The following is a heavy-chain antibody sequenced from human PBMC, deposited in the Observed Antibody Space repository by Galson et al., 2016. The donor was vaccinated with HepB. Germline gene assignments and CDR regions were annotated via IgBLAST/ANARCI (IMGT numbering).Heavy chain of an antibody. D-gene: IGHD3/OR15-3a*01. CDR1: GFTFSSYA. J-gene: IGHJ4*02. V-gene: IGHV3-13*04. Sequence: SLRLSCAASGFTFSSYAMHWVRQATGKGLEWVSAIGTVGGTVYSGSVRGRFTISRENAKNFLYLQMNNLRAGDTAVYYCTREGPQRTFDYWGQGTLVTVSS. CDR3: TREGPQRTFDY. CDR2: IGTVGGT.